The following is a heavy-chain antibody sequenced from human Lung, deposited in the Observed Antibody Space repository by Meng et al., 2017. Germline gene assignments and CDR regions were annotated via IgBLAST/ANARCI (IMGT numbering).Heavy chain of an antibody. CDR3: ARGPTTMAHDFDY. D-gene: IGHD4-11*01. CDR1: GGSFSDYY. CDR2: INHSGST. Sequence: SETLSLTCVVSGGSFSDYYGSWIRQPPGKGLEWIGEINHSGSTNYNPSLESRATISVDTSQNNLSLKLSSVTAADSAVYYCARGPTTMAHDFDYWGQGTLVTVSS. V-gene: IGHV4-34*01. J-gene: IGHJ4*02.